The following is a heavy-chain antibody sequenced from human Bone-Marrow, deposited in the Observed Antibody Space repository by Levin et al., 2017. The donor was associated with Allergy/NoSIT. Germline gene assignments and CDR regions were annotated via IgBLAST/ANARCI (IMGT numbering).Heavy chain of an antibody. CDR1: GFTFDDYP. CDR3: AKEGGHYYDSSRYSLDF. D-gene: IGHD3-22*01. CDR2: INWDGGTT. J-gene: IGHJ4*02. V-gene: IGHV3-43D*03. Sequence: PGGSLRLSCAASGFTFDDYPMHWVRQVPGKGLEWVSFINWDGGTTFYADSVKGRFTISRDNSKDSLFLQMDSLRAADTAFYFCAKEGGHYYDSSRYSLDFWGQGTLVTVSS.